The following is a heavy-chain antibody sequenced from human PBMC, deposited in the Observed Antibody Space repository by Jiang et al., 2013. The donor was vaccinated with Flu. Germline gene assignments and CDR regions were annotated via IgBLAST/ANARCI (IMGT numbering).Heavy chain of an antibody. V-gene: IGHV3-30-3*01. Sequence: SGGGVVQPGRSLRLSCAASGFTFSSYAMHWVRQAPGKGLEWVAVISYDGSNKYYADSVKGRFTTSRDNSKNTLYLQMNSLRAEDTAVYYCARDRYCSGGSCLVGDPWGQGTLVTVSS. CDR1: GFTFSSYA. J-gene: IGHJ5*02. CDR3: ARDRYCSGGSCLVGDP. CDR2: ISYDGSNK. D-gene: IGHD2-15*01.